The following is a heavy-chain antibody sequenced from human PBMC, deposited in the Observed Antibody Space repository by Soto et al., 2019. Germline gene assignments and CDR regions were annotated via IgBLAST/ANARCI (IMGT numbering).Heavy chain of an antibody. J-gene: IGHJ4*02. CDR1: GGTFSSYA. CDR3: ARSAVGVVVVPAASQFDY. D-gene: IGHD2-2*01. CDR2: IIPIFGTA. Sequence: QVQLVQSGAEVKKPGSSVKVSCKASGGTFSSYAISWVRQAPGQGLEWMGGIIPIFGTANYAQKFQGRVTITADESTSTDYMELSSLRSEDTAVYYCARSAVGVVVVPAASQFDYWGQGTLVTVSS. V-gene: IGHV1-69*01.